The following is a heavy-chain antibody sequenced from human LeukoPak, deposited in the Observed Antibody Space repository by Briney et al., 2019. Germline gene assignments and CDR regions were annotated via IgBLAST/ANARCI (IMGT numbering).Heavy chain of an antibody. J-gene: IGHJ4*02. CDR3: ARPAAGTPGTAY. Sequence: GGSLRLSCAGSGLTFSDYYMAWVRQAPGKGLEWLANIKPDGSVQNYVDSVKGRFTISRDNAKTSVFLLMNSLRAEDTAVYYCARPAAGTPGTAYWGQGTLVTVSS. D-gene: IGHD6-13*01. V-gene: IGHV3-7*01. CDR1: GLTFSDYY. CDR2: IKPDGSVQ.